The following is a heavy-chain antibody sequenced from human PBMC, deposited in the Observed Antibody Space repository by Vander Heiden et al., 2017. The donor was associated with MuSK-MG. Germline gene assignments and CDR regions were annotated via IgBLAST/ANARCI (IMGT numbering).Heavy chain of an antibody. J-gene: IGHJ6*03. CDR1: GDPISSYY. CDR3: ARARSQLLNYRYYYYMDV. D-gene: IGHD3-16*02. V-gene: IGHV4-59*01. Sequence: QVQLQESGPGLVKPSETLSLTCTVSGDPISSYYWSWIRQPPGKGLEWIGYIYYTGSTNYNPSLKSRVTISLDTSKNQFSLKLSSVTAADTAMYFCARARSQLLNYRYYYYMDVWGKGTTVTVSS. CDR2: IYYTGST.